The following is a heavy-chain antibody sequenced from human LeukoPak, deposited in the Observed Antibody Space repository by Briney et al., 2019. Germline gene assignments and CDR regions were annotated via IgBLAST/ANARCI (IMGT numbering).Heavy chain of an antibody. D-gene: IGHD3-10*01. Sequence: GGSLRLSCAASGFTFSSYGMRWVRQAPGKGLEWEAVIWYDGSNKYYADSVKGRFTITRDNSKNTLYLQMNSLRAEDTAVYYCARPEGSLGDWGQGTLVTVSS. V-gene: IGHV3-33*01. CDR2: IWYDGSNK. CDR3: ARPEGSLGD. J-gene: IGHJ4*02. CDR1: GFTFSSYG.